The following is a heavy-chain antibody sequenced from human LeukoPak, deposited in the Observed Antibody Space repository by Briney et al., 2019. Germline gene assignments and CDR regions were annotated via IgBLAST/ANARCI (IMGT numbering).Heavy chain of an antibody. CDR2: INAGNGNT. CDR3: ARDYYYDSSGYWFSNWFDP. D-gene: IGHD3-22*01. CDR1: GYTFTSYA. V-gene: IGHV1-3*01. J-gene: IGHJ5*02. Sequence: ASVKVSCKASGYTFTSYAMHWVRQAPGQRLEWMGWINAGNGNTKYSQKFQGRVTITGDTSASTAYMELSSLRSEDTAVYYCARDYYYDSSGYWFSNWFDPWGQGTLVTVSS.